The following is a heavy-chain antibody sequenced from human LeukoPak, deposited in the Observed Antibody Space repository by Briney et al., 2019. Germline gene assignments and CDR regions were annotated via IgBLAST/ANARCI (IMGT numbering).Heavy chain of an antibody. J-gene: IGHJ6*03. V-gene: IGHV3-20*04. CDR2: IHWNGDTT. CDR1: GFTFDDYG. D-gene: IGHD3-9*01. Sequence: GGSLRLSCAASGFTFDDYGMNWARQAPGKGLEWISGIHWNGDTTNYAASVEGRFTISRDNAKNSLYLQMNSLRAEDTALYYCARCLRYYYYYYMDVWGKGTTVTVSS. CDR3: ARCLRYYYYYYMDV.